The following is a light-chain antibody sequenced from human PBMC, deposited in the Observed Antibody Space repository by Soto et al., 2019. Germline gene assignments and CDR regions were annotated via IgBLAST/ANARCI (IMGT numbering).Light chain of an antibody. CDR2: AAS. Sequence: DIPLTQSPSLLSASVGDRVTVTCRASQVISNYLAWYQQKPGKAPQLLISAASTLQGGVPSRFSGSGSGTEYTLSISSLQPEDFATYCCQYLNSYPLTFGGGTKVDIK. J-gene: IGKJ4*01. V-gene: IGKV1-9*01. CDR3: QYLNSYPLT. CDR1: QVISNY.